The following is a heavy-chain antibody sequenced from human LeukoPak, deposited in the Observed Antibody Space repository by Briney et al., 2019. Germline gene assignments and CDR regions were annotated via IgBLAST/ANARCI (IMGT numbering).Heavy chain of an antibody. CDR2: LWPGGSSK. V-gene: IGHV3-33*01. CDR1: GFTFNSYG. Sequence: PGGSLRLSCAASGFTFNSYGMHWVRQAPGKGLEWVAALWPGGSSKYYADSVKGRFTISRDNSKNTLFLQMNSLRAEDTAVYYCARDNSLGERGVIIGYWGQGTLVTVSS. J-gene: IGHJ4*02. D-gene: IGHD3-10*01. CDR3: ARDNSLGERGVIIGY.